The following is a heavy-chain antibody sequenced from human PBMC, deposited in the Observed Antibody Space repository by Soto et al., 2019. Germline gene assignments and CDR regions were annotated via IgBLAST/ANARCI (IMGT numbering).Heavy chain of an antibody. CDR3: ANSVLYDDYMSAGDS. D-gene: IGHD4-17*01. V-gene: IGHV3-23*01. CDR1: GFTFSTYA. Sequence: EVQLLESGGGLVQPGGSLRLSCAASGFTFSTYAMTWVRQAPGKGLEWVSSIGGSSATTYYADSVKGRFTISRDNSKNTLSLQMNSLRAEDTAIYYCANSVLYDDYMSAGDSWGQGTLVTVYS. CDR2: IGGSSATT. J-gene: IGHJ4*02.